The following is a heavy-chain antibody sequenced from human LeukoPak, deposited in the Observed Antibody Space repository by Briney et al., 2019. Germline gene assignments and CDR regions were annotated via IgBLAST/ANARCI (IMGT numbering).Heavy chain of an antibody. CDR1: GFTFSSYW. CDR2: IKQDGSEK. J-gene: IGHJ4*02. Sequence: GGSLRLSCAASGFTFSSYWMSWVRQAPGKGLEWVANIKQDGSEKYYVDSVKGRFTISRDNAKNSLYLQVNSLRAGETAVYYCSRDSPSIAGCFDYWGQGALVTVSS. CDR3: SRDSPSIAGCFDY. D-gene: IGHD6-6*01. V-gene: IGHV3-7*01.